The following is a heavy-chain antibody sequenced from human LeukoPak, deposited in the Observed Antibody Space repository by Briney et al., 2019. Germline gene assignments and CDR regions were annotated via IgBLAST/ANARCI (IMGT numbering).Heavy chain of an antibody. CDR2: IYSGGST. CDR3: ARVLTMVRGVIILAYYFDY. CDR1: GFTISSNY. Sequence: GGSLRLSCAASGFTISSNYMSWVRQAPGKGLEWVSVIYSGGSTYYADSVKGRFTISRDNSKNTLYLQMNSLRAEDTAVYYCARVLTMVRGVIILAYYFDYWGQGTLVTVSS. J-gene: IGHJ4*02. V-gene: IGHV3-66*01. D-gene: IGHD3-10*01.